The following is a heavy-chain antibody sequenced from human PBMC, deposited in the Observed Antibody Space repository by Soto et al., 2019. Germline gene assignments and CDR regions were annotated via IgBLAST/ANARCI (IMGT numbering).Heavy chain of an antibody. Sequence: GGSLRLSCAASGFTFSSYGMHWVRQAPGKGLEWVAVIWYDGSNKYYADSVKGRFTISRDNSKNTLYLQMNSLRAEDTAVYYCARDRVRGNYFFDYWGQGTLVTVSS. CDR1: GFTFSSYG. CDR3: ARDRVRGNYFFDY. J-gene: IGHJ4*02. V-gene: IGHV3-33*01. CDR2: IWYDGSNK. D-gene: IGHD1-7*01.